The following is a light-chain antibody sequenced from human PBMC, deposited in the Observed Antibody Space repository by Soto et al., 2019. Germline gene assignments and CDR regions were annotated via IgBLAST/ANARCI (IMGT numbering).Light chain of an antibody. CDR3: QQYNSYSWT. CDR1: QGISSW. V-gene: IGKV1-5*01. CDR2: DAS. J-gene: IGKJ1*01. Sequence: DIQLTQSPSFLSASVGDRVTITCRASQGISSWLAWYHQKPGKAPKLLIYDASNLESGVPSRFSGSGSGTEFTLTISSLQPDDFATYYCQQYNSYSWTFGQGTKVDIK.